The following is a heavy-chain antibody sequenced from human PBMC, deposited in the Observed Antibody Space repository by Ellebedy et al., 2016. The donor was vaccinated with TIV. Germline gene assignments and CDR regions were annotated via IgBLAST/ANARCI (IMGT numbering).Heavy chain of an antibody. J-gene: IGHJ4*02. CDR2: INPNSGGT. V-gene: IGHV1-2*02. CDR3: ARVRGIAAAPAAYYFDY. Sequence: ASVKVSXXASGYTFTGYYMHWVRQAPGQGLEWMGWINPNSGGTNYAQKLQGRVTMTTDTSTSTAYMELRSLRSDDTAVYYCARVRGIAAAPAAYYFDYWGQGTLVTVSS. CDR1: GYTFTGYY. D-gene: IGHD6-13*01.